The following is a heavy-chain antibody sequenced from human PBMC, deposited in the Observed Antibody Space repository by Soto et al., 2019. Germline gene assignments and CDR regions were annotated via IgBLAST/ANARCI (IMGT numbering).Heavy chain of an antibody. CDR3: ARARRSNGGDY. CDR2: INHSGST. V-gene: IGHV4-34*01. Sequence: QVQLQQWGAGLLKPSETLSLTCAVYGGSFSGYSWSWIRQPPGKGLEWIGEINHSGSTNYNPSLKSRVTISVDTAKNQFSLKLSSVTAADTAVYYCARARRSNGGDYWGQGTLVTVSS. D-gene: IGHD4-4*01. CDR1: GGSFSGYS. J-gene: IGHJ4*02.